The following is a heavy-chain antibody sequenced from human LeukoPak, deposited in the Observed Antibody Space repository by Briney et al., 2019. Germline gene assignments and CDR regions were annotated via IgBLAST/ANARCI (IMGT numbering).Heavy chain of an antibody. CDR2: IYSDGRT. CDR3: ARRGAVAGTLDY. CDR1: GFTFSSYT. Sequence: TGGSLRLSCAASGFTFSSYTMTWVRQAPGKGLEWVSLIYSDGRTYYADSVKGRFTISRDNSKNTLYLQMNSLRTEDTTVYYCARRGAVAGTLDYWGQGTLVTVSS. J-gene: IGHJ4*02. D-gene: IGHD6-19*01. V-gene: IGHV3-66*02.